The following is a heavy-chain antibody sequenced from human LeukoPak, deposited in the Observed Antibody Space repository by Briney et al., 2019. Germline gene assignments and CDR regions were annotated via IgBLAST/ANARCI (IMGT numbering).Heavy chain of an antibody. D-gene: IGHD6-13*01. CDR1: GFTFSTYS. CDR2: ISSISSII. CDR3: TRSRPGTEAGQPNFDY. V-gene: IGHV3-48*01. Sequence: QPGGSLRLSCAASGFTFSTYSMSWVRQPPGKGLEWVSYISSISSIIYYADSVKGRFTISRDNARNSLYLQMNSLGAEDTAVYYCTRSRPGTEAGQPNFDYWGQGTLVTVSS. J-gene: IGHJ4*02.